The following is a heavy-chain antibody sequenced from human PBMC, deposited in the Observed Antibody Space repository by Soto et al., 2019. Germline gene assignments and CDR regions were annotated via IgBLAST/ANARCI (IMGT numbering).Heavy chain of an antibody. CDR2: IYPGDSDT. CDR1: GYSLTNYW. D-gene: IGHD3-3*01. Sequence: PGESLKISCKGSGYSLTNYWIGWARQMPGKGLEWMGIIYPGDSDTRYSPSFQGQVTISADKSISTAYLQWSSLKASDTAMYYCARLGGPYVYYDFWSGPQNYYYSGMDVWGQGTTVTVSS. V-gene: IGHV5-51*01. J-gene: IGHJ6*02. CDR3: ARLGGPYVYYDFWSGPQNYYYSGMDV.